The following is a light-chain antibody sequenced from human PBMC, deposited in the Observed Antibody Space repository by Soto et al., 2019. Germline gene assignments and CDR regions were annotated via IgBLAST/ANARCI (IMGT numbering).Light chain of an antibody. Sequence: IVLTQSPVTMSLSPGERATLSCRASQIVSSSYLAWYQQKPGQAPRLLIYGASSRATGIPDRFSGSGSGTDFTLIISRLEPEDFAVYYCQQYGSSPRTFGQGTKVEIK. CDR3: QQYGSSPRT. J-gene: IGKJ1*01. CDR2: GAS. CDR1: QIVSSSY. V-gene: IGKV3-20*01.